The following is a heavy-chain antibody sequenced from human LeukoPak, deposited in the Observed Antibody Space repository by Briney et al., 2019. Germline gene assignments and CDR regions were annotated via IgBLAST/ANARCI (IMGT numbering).Heavy chain of an antibody. Sequence: SETLSLTCTVSGGSISSYYWSWIRQPAGEGLEWIGRIYTSGTTNYNPSLKSRVTMSLDTSKSQLSLNLSSVTAADTAVYYCARDQTYYDTSGYSLYAFDFWGQGTMVALSS. CDR1: GGSISSYY. D-gene: IGHD3-22*01. J-gene: IGHJ3*01. CDR3: ARDQTYYDTSGYSLYAFDF. CDR2: IYTSGTT. V-gene: IGHV4-4*07.